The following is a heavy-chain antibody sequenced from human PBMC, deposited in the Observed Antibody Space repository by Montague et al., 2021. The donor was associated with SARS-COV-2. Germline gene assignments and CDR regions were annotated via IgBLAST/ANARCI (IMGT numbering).Heavy chain of an antibody. D-gene: IGHD5-24*01. J-gene: IGHJ4*02. CDR1: GGSIRSSDHY. CDR3: ARQDGMSTLIPGSPDH. CDR2: IYFSGNT. Sequence: SETLSLTCTVSGGSIRSSDHYWGWIRQPPGKGLGWIGSIYFSGNTYYNPSLQSRVTISVDTSKNQSSLRLRSVTAADMAVYYCARQDGMSTLIPGSPDHWGQGTLVTVSS. V-gene: IGHV4-39*01.